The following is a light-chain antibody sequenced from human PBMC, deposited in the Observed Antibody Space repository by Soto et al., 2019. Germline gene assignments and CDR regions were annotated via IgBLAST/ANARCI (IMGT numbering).Light chain of an antibody. CDR2: EAS. J-gene: IGKJ5*01. V-gene: IGKV1-9*01. CDR1: QGISSS. CDR3: QQLNSYPFT. Sequence: IQLTQSRSSLSRSIGLRVTITCLASQGISSSLAWYQQEPGKAPNILIYEASTLQSGVPSRFSGRGSGTDFTLTISGLQNEDFATYSCQQLNSYPFTLGQGTRLEIK.